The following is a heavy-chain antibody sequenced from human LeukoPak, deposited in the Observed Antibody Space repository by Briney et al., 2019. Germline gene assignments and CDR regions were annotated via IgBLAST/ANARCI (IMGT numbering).Heavy chain of an antibody. V-gene: IGHV3-11*04. CDR2: ISTSDRTT. CDR1: GFILSDYY. J-gene: IGHJ4*02. CDR3: ARESYSSGYYYDY. Sequence: GGSLRLSCAASGFILSDYYMSWIRQAPGKGLEWVAYISTSDRTTYYADSVKGRFTISRDNAKNSLYLQMNSLRAEDTAVYYCARESYSSGYYYDYWGQGTLVTVSS. D-gene: IGHD3-22*01.